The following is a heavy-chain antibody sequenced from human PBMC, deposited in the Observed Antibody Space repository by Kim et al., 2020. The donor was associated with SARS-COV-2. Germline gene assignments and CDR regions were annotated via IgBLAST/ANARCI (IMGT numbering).Heavy chain of an antibody. CDR1: GFGFGSYA. CDR3: AKDKISGDGYGYFDA. Sequence: GGSLRLSCAASGFGFGSYAMAWVRQAPGKGLECVAGIVGGGSSYYADSAKGRFTISRDNSRNMVYLEVNSLRVDDTALYYCAKDKISGDGYGYFDAWGRGCLVTVSS. V-gene: IGHV3-23*01. D-gene: IGHD5-12*01. CDR2: IVGGGSS. J-gene: IGHJ2*01.